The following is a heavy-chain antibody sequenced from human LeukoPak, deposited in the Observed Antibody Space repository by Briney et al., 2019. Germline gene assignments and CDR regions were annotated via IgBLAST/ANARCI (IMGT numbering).Heavy chain of an antibody. D-gene: IGHD3-10*01. CDR3: ARVFYGSGSYYYFDY. CDR1: GGYISSYY. CDR2: IYYSGST. Sequence: SETLSLTCTVSGGYISSYYWSWIRQPPGKGLEWIGCIYYSGSTNYNPSLKSRVTISVDTSKNQFSLKLSSVTAADTAVYYCARVFYGSGSYYYFDYWGQGTLVTVSS. V-gene: IGHV4-59*01. J-gene: IGHJ4*01.